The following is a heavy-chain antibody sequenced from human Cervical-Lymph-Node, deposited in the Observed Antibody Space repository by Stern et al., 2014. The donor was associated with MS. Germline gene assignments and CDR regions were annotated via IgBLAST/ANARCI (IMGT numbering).Heavy chain of an antibody. J-gene: IGHJ6*02. Sequence: QVQLVQSGAEVKKPGSSGKVSCKASGGTFSSYAISWVRQAPGQGLEWMGGIIPIFGTANYAQKFQGRVTTTADESTRTAYMWLSRLRSEDTAVYYCARGELKEGLVRGMDVWGQGATVTVFS. CDR3: ARGELKEGLVRGMDV. D-gene: IGHD1-26*01. CDR1: GGTFSSYA. CDR2: IIPIFGTA. V-gene: IGHV1-69*12.